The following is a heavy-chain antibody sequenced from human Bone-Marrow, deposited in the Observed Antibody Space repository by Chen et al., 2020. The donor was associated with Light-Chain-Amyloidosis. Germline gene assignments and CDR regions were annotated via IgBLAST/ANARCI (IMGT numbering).Heavy chain of an antibody. Sequence: EVQLLESGGGLVWPGGSLRLSCAASGFAFSIYAMSWVRQAPGKGLEWVSAISGSGGSPYYADSLKGRFTIPRDNSKNTLYLQMNRLRAAETAVDYGAKGPKQQVTSWFAPWGQGSPGTVSS. CDR3: AKGPKQQVTSWFAP. V-gene: IGHV3-23*01. D-gene: IGHD6-13*01. CDR2: ISGSGGSP. CDR1: GFAFSIYA. J-gene: IGHJ5*02.